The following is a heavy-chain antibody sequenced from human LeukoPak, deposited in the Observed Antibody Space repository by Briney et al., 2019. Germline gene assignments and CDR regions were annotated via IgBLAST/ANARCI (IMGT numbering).Heavy chain of an antibody. V-gene: IGHV3-23*01. CDR2: IDGSGGST. CDR1: GFTFSSFA. CDR3: AKTRPLDSSSWSHGDY. D-gene: IGHD6-13*01. J-gene: IGHJ4*02. Sequence: PGGSLRLSCVASGFTFSSFAMSWFRQAPGRGLEWVSAIDGSGGSTYYADSVKGRFTISRDNSKNTLYLQMNSLRAEDTAVYYCAKTRPLDSSSWSHGDYWGQGTLVTVSS.